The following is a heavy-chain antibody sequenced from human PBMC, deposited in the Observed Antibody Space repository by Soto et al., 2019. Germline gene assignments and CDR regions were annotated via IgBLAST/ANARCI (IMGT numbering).Heavy chain of an antibody. Sequence: ASVKVSCKASGYTFTSYAVHWVRQAPGQRLEWMGWINAGNGNTKYSQKFQGRVTITRDTSASTAYMELSSLRSEDTAVYYCARDREGTMIVAFDIWGQGTMVTVSS. V-gene: IGHV1-3*01. CDR1: GYTFTSYA. CDR3: ARDREGTMIVAFDI. CDR2: INAGNGNT. D-gene: IGHD3-22*01. J-gene: IGHJ3*02.